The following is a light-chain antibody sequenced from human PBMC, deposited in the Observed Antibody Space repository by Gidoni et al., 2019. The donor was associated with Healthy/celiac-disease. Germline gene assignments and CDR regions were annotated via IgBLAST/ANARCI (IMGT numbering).Light chain of an antibody. Sequence: DIQMTQSPSTLSASVGDRVTITCRASQSISSWLAWYQQKPGKAPKLLIYKASSSESGVPSRFSGSGSGTEFTLTISSLQPDDFATYYCQQYNSYSPLTFXGXTKVEIK. V-gene: IGKV1-5*03. CDR3: QQYNSYSPLT. CDR2: KAS. CDR1: QSISSW. J-gene: IGKJ4*01.